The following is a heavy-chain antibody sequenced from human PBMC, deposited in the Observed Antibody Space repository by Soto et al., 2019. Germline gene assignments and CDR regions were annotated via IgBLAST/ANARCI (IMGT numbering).Heavy chain of an antibody. J-gene: IGHJ6*02. CDR2: ITGSSDYT. V-gene: IGHV3-21*01. Sequence: GGSLRLSCAASGFSFSDYTMNWFRQAPGKGLEWVSSITGSSDYTYYSGSVTGRFTISRDNANNSLFLQMNSLRGEDTAVYYCARDREYTSGWSHGMDVWGQGSTVTVSS. CDR1: GFSFSDYT. CDR3: ARDREYTSGWSHGMDV. D-gene: IGHD6-19*01.